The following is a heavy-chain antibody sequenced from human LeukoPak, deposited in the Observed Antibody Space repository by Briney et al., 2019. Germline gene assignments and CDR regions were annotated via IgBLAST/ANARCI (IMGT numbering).Heavy chain of an antibody. J-gene: IGHJ4*02. CDR2: IYTSGST. V-gene: IGHV4-61*02. CDR3: AREHHDFQIGVDY. CDR1: GGSISSGSYY. Sequence: SETLSLTCTVSGGSISSGSYYWSWIRQPAGKGLEWIGRIYTSGSTNYNPSLKSRVTISVDTSKNQSSLKLSSVTAADTAVYYCAREHHDFQIGVDYWGQGTLVTVSS. D-gene: IGHD3-3*01.